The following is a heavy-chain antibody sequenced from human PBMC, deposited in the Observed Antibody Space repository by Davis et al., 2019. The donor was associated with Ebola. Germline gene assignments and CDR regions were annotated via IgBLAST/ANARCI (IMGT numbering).Heavy chain of an antibody. CDR2: INPNSGGT. CDR1: GYTLTELS. CDR3: ARATVTKGWYYYYGMDV. V-gene: IGHV1-2*04. D-gene: IGHD4-11*01. Sequence: ASVKVSCKVSGYTLTELSMHWVRQAPGQGLEWMGWINPNSGGTNYAQKFQGWVTMTRDTSISTAYMELSRLRSDDTAVYYCARATVTKGWYYYYGMDVWGQGTTVTVSS. J-gene: IGHJ6*02.